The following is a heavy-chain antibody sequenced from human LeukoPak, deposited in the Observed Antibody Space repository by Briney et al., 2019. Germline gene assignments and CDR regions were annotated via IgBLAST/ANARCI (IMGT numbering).Heavy chain of an antibody. Sequence: GGSLRLSCAVSGFTFSSYWMSWVRQAPGKGLEWVSAISGSGGSTYYADSVKGRFTISRDNSKNTLYLQMNSLRAEDTAVYYCAKRELWFGELSDWGQGTLVTVSS. CDR1: GFTFSSYW. V-gene: IGHV3-23*01. J-gene: IGHJ4*02. D-gene: IGHD3-10*01. CDR3: AKRELWFGELSD. CDR2: ISGSGGST.